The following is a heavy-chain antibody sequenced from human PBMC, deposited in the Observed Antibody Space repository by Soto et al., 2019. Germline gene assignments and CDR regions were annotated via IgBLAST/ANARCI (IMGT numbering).Heavy chain of an antibody. CDR3: VRRRSNDYTSTPPPIFYP. J-gene: IGHJ5*02. CDR1: QFIFDKYD. V-gene: IGHV3-13*01. D-gene: IGHD2-2*02. CDR2: IGTLGDK. Sequence: GSLRLSCAASQFIFDKYDMHWVRQATGKGLEWVSGIGTLGDKYYSASVRGRFTIIRENAKNSVHLQMNALTDGDTGLYYCVRRRSNDYTSTPPPIFYPSRQGTLVTVAS.